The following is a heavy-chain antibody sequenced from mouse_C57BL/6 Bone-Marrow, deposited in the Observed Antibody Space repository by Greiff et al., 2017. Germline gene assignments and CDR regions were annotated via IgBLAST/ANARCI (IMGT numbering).Heavy chain of an antibody. Sequence: EVKLVESGAELVRPGASVKLSCTASGFNIKDDYMHWVKQRPEQGLEWIGWIDPENGDTEYASKFQGKATITADTSSNTAYLQLSSLTSEDTAVYYCTTRKLGYDYDGFAYWGQGTLVTVSA. CDR1: GFNIKDDY. CDR2: IDPENGDT. V-gene: IGHV14-4*01. D-gene: IGHD2-4*01. CDR3: TTRKLGYDYDGFAY. J-gene: IGHJ3*01.